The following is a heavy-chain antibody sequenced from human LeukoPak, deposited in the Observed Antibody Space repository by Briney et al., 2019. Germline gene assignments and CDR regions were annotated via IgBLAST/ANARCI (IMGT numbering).Heavy chain of an antibody. D-gene: IGHD3-9*01. J-gene: IGHJ3*02. Sequence: SETLSLTCAVYGGSFSGYYWSWIRQPPGKGLEWVGEINHSGSTKYYPDLKRRVTISVDTSKKQVSLKLSSVTASDRAVYYCASGVLRYFDWLSQGDAFDIWGQGTMVTVSS. V-gene: IGHV4-34*01. CDR3: ASGVLRYFDWLSQGDAFDI. CDR1: GGSFSGYY. CDR2: INHSGST.